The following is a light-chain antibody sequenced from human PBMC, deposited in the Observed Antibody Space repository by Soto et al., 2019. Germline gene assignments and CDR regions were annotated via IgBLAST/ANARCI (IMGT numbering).Light chain of an antibody. CDR1: QSVSSN. V-gene: IGKV3-15*01. Sequence: EIVMTQSPAALSVSPGERATLSCRSSQSVSSNLAWYQQKPGQAPRLLIYGASTRATGIPARFSGSGSGTEFTLAICSLQSEDFAVYYCQQRSNWPSATFGQGTRLEI. CDR3: QQRSNWPSAT. J-gene: IGKJ5*01. CDR2: GAS.